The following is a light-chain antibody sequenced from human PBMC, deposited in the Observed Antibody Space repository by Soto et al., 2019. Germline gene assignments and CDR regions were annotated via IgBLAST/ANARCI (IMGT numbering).Light chain of an antibody. CDR3: QQADSFPLT. J-gene: IGKJ4*01. CDR2: DAS. V-gene: IGKV1-5*01. Sequence: DIQMTQSPSALSASVGDRATITCRASQSISSWLAWYQQKPGKAPKLLIYDASTLQSGVPSRYSGSGSGTEFTLTISNLQPDDFATYYCQQADSFPLTFGGGTKVEIK. CDR1: QSISSW.